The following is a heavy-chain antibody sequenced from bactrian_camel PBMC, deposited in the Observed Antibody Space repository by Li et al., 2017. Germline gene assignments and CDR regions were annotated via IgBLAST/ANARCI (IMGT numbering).Heavy chain of an antibody. V-gene: IGHV3S42*01. D-gene: IGHD3*01. CDR1: GFTYSGFR. CDR3: ASDPCSTFRGLGQDEYDY. CDR2: IDRLRKT. Sequence: DVQLVESGGGSVQAGGSLRLSCVASGFTYSGFRMAWFRRGPGNEREGIAAIDRLRKTTYADSVKGRFTISQDKARHMLYLQMDSLKTEDTAMYYCASDPCSTFRGLGQDEYDYWGQGTQVTV. J-gene: IGHJ4*01.